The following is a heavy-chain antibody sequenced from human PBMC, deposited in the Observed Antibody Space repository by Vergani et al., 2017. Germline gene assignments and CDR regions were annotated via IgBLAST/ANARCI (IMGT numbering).Heavy chain of an antibody. CDR1: GGTFSGYA. J-gene: IGHJ4*02. Sequence: QVQLVQSGAEVKKPGSSVKVSCKASGGTFSGYAISWVRQAPGQGLEWMGRIIPIFGTANYAQKFQGRVTITADESTSTAYMELSSLRSEDTAVYYCARDQFNYYDSSGYRYFDYWGQGTLVTVSS. D-gene: IGHD3-22*01. V-gene: IGHV1-69*13. CDR3: ARDQFNYYDSSGYRYFDY. CDR2: IIPIFGTA.